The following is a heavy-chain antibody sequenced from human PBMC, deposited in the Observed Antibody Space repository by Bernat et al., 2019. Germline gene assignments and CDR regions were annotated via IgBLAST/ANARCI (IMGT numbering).Heavy chain of an antibody. J-gene: IGHJ4*02. CDR2: IYYSGCT. CDR3: ARHSIGLAYCSGGSCYDY. Sequence: QLQLQESGPGLVKPSETLSLTCTFPGGAISSSSYYWGWIRQPPGKGLEWLGSIYYSGCTYYNPSPKSRVTISVDTSNNQFSLKLSYVTAADTAVYYCARHSIGLAYCSGGSCYDYWGQGTLVTVSS. CDR1: GGAISSSSYY. D-gene: IGHD2-15*01. V-gene: IGHV4-39*01.